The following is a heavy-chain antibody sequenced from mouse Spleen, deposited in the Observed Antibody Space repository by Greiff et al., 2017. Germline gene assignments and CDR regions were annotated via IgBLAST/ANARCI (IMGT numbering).Heavy chain of an antibody. D-gene: IGHD2-3*01. J-gene: IGHJ3*01. CDR1: GFTFSSYA. CDR3: ARQNVYDGYYPSWFAY. V-gene: IGHV5-9*04. Sequence: EVKVVESGGGLVKLGGSLKLSCAASGFTFSSYAMSWVRQTPEKRLEWVATISSGGGNTYYPDSVKGRFTISRDNAKNTLYLQMSSLKSEDTAMYYCARQNVYDGYYPSWFAYWGQGTLVTVSA. CDR2: ISSGGGNT.